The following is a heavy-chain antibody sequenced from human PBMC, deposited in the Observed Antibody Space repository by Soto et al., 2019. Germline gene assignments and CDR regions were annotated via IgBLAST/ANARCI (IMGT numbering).Heavy chain of an antibody. J-gene: IGHJ6*03. CDR3: ARGFSRRLESGPTRTDYYYYYMGV. CDR2: IYYSGST. CDR1: GGSISSYY. Sequence: SETLSLTCTVSGGSISSYYWSWIRQPPGKGLEWIGYIYYSGSTNYNPSLKSRVTISVDTSKNQFSLKLSSVTAADTAVYYCARGFSRRLESGPTRTDYYYYYMGVWGKGTTVTVSS. D-gene: IGHD2-15*01. V-gene: IGHV4-59*01.